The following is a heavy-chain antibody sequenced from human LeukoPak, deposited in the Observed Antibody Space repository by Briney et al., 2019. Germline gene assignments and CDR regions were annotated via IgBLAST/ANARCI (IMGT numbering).Heavy chain of an antibody. J-gene: IGHJ4*02. CDR2: IYHSGST. Sequence: SETLSLTCTVSGGSISSYYWGWIRQPPGKGLEWIGSIYHSGSTYYNPSLKSRVTISVDTSKNQFSLKLSSVTAADTAVYYCAREARDYGDYWFDYWGQGTLVTVSS. V-gene: IGHV4-38-2*02. D-gene: IGHD4-17*01. CDR3: AREARDYGDYWFDY. CDR1: GGSISSYY.